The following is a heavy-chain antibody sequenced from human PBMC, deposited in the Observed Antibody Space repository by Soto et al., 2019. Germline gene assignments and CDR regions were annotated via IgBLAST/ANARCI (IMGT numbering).Heavy chain of an antibody. CDR1: GGSFSGYY. V-gene: IGHV4-34*01. CDR2: INHSGST. CDR3: ARVGGPN. Sequence: SETLSLTCAIYGGSFSGYYWSWIRQPPGKGLEWIGEINHSGSTNYNPSLKSRITISVDTSKNQFSLKLSSVTAADTAVYYCARVGGPNWGQGTLVTVSS. J-gene: IGHJ4*02. D-gene: IGHD1-26*01.